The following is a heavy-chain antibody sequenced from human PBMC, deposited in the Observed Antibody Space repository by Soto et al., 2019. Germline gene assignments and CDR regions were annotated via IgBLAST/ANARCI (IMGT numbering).Heavy chain of an antibody. V-gene: IGHV3-30*03. Sequence: GGSLRLSCVASGFSFSTYGMHWVRQAPGKGLEWVTVISYDGSKKYYADSVKGRFSISRDNSKDTLYLQMNSLRTEDTAVYYCARGEQWLVELVSDWGQGTLVAVSS. CDR1: GFSFSTYG. CDR3: ARGEQWLVELVSD. J-gene: IGHJ4*02. D-gene: IGHD6-19*01. CDR2: ISYDGSKK.